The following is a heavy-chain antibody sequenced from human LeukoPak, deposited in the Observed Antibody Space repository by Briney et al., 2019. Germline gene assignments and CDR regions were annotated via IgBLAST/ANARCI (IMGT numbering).Heavy chain of an antibody. J-gene: IGHJ4*02. CDR2: IKQDGSKK. CDR1: GFSLSNYW. CDR3: ARGVWAPFDS. V-gene: IGHV3-7*01. D-gene: IGHD7-27*01. Sequence: GGSLRLSCAASGFSLSNYWMNWVRQAPGKGLEWVANIKQDGSKKNYVDSVKGRSSISRDNAKNSLILQMNSLRDEDTAVYYCARGVWAPFDSWGQGTLVSVSS.